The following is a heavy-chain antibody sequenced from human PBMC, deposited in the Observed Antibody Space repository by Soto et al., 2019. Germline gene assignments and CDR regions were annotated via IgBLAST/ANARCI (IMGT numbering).Heavy chain of an antibody. CDR2: IWYDGRNK. CDR3: AKARHGSGTYSYFDY. D-gene: IGHD3-10*01. CDR1: GFTFSSYA. Sequence: QVQLVESGGGVVQPGRSLRLSCAASGFTFSSYAMHWVRQAPGNGLEWVAVIWYDGRNKNYADSVKGRVTISRDNSKNPLYLQMNSLRTEATAVYYCAKARHGSGTYSYFDYWGQGILVTVSS. V-gene: IGHV3-30*18. J-gene: IGHJ4*02.